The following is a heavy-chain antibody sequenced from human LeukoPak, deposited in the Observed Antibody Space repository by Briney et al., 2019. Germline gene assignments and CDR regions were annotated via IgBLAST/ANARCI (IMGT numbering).Heavy chain of an antibody. D-gene: IGHD3-22*01. CDR2: ISWNSGYI. CDR3: AKVRGTFSSGYFFDY. Sequence: GGSVRLSCAASGFTFDNYAMHWVRQAPGKGLEWLSIISWNSGYIGYADSVQGRFTISRDNAKKSLDLQMNSLRAEDTAFYYCAKVRGTFSSGYFFDYWGQGPVLTVSS. V-gene: IGHV3-9*01. J-gene: IGHJ4*02. CDR1: GFTFDNYA.